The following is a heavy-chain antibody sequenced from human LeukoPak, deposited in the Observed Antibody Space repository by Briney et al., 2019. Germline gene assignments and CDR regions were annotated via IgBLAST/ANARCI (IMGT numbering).Heavy chain of an antibody. CDR2: IYYSGST. CDR1: GGSVSSGSNY. V-gene: IGHV4-61*01. CDR3: AGEGAYCGGDCFADY. Sequence: SETLSLTCTVSGGSVSSGSNYWSWIRQPPGKGLEWIGYIYYSGSTNYNPSLKSRVTISVDTSKNQFSLKLSSVTAADTAVYYCAGEGAYCGGDCFADYWGQGTLVTVSS. D-gene: IGHD2-21*02. J-gene: IGHJ4*02.